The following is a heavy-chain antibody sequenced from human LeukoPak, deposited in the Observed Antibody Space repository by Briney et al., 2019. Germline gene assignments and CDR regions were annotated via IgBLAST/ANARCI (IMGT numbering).Heavy chain of an antibody. CDR1: GFTFSTYN. D-gene: IGHD1-26*01. CDR2: ISSRSSYI. Sequence: GGSLRLSCAASGFTFSTYNMNWVRQAPGKGLEWVSAISSRSSYIYYADSVKGRFTISRDNAKNTLYLQLNSLRVEDTAVYYCAKNRGAGSHYYYHMNVWGKGTTVTVSS. V-gene: IGHV3-21*04. J-gene: IGHJ6*03. CDR3: AKNRGAGSHYYYHMNV.